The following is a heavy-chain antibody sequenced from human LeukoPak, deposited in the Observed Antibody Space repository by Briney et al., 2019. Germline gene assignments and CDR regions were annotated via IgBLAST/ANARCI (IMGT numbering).Heavy chain of an antibody. V-gene: IGHV1-69*13. CDR3: ASGIVGAIDY. Sequence: SVQVSCQASGGTFSSYAISWVRQAPGQGLGWMGGIIPIFGTANYAQKFQGRVTITADESTSTAYMELSSLRSEDTAVYYCASGIVGAIDYWGQGTLVTVSS. CDR1: GGTFSSYA. CDR2: IIPIFGTA. J-gene: IGHJ4*02. D-gene: IGHD1-26*01.